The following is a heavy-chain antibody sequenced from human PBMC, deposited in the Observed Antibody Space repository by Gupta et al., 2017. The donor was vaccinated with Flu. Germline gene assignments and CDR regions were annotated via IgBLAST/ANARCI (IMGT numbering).Heavy chain of an antibody. Sequence: EVQLLESGGGLAQPGGSLRLSCATSGFTFSNYAMRWVRQAPGKGLEWVSTITGGGSNAYYADSGKGRFTMSGDSSKKTVYLQMNSLRAEDTAVYYCAKGAHWAFEIWGQGTMGTVSS. CDR1: GFTFSNYA. D-gene: IGHD1-1*01. J-gene: IGHJ3*02. V-gene: IGHV3-23*01. CDR2: ITGGGSNA. CDR3: AKGAHWAFEI.